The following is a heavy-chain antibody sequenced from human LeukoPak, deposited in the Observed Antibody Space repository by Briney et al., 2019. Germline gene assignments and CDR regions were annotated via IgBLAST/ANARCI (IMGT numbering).Heavy chain of an antibody. Sequence: ASVKVSCKASGYTFTSYGISWVRQAPGQGLEWMGWISAYNGNTNYAQKLQGRVTMTTDTSTSTAYMELRSLRSDDTAVYYCARDHVGGIAAAATAGYWGQGTLVTVSS. D-gene: IGHD6-13*01. CDR3: ARDHVGGIAAAATAGY. V-gene: IGHV1-18*04. CDR1: GYTFTSYG. CDR2: ISAYNGNT. J-gene: IGHJ4*02.